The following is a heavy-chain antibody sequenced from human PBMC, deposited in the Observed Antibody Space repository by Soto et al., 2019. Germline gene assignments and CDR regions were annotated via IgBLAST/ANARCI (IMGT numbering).Heavy chain of an antibody. D-gene: IGHD1-26*01. CDR1: GFTFSSYA. V-gene: IGHV3-23*01. Sequence: EVQLLESGGGLVQPGGSLRLSCAASGFTFSSYAMRWVRQAPVKGLEWVSAISGSGDSTYYADSVKGRFTISRDNSKNTLYLQMNSLRVEDTAVYYCARRGSGSYYGYWGQGTLVTVSS. J-gene: IGHJ4*02. CDR2: ISGSGDST. CDR3: ARRGSGSYYGY.